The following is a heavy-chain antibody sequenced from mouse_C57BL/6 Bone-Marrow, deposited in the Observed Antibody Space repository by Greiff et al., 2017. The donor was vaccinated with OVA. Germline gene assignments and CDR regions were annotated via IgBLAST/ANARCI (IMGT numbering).Heavy chain of an antibody. CDR3: AREHGYYVNYAMDY. D-gene: IGHD2-3*01. CDR2: IHPNSGST. J-gene: IGHJ4*01. Sequence: QVQLQQSGAELVKPGASVKLSCKASGYTFTSYWMHWVKQRPGQGLEWIGMIHPNSGSTNYNEKFKSKATLTVDKSSSTAYMQLSSLTSEDSAVYYCAREHGYYVNYAMDYWGQGTTLTVSS. CDR1: GYTFTSYW. V-gene: IGHV1-64*01.